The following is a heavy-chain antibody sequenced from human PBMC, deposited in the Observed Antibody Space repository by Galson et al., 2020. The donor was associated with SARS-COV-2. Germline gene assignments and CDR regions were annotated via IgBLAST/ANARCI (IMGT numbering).Heavy chain of an antibody. CDR1: GFSFSTYA. J-gene: IGHJ4*02. V-gene: IGHV3-64*01. CDR2: ISNNGGDT. Sequence: GESLKISCAASGFSFSTYALHWVRQAPGKGLEYVSGISNNGGDTYYEHSVKGRFTISRDNSKDTLYLQMGSLRPEDMAVYYCAKAHRAGYVDYGGQGTLVTVS. D-gene: IGHD3-10*01. CDR3: AKAHRAGYVDY.